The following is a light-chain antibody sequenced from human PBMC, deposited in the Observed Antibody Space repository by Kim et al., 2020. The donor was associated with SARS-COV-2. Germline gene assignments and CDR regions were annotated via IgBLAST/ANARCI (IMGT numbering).Light chain of an antibody. CDR3: AAWDDSLSGWV. V-gene: IGLV1-44*01. J-gene: IGLJ3*02. CDR1: SSSIGSNT. CDR2: RNN. Sequence: QSVLAQPPSASGTPGQRVTISCSGSSSSIGSNTVNWYQQLPGTAPKVLIYRNNQRPSGVPDRFSGSKSGTSASLAISGLQSEDEADYYCAAWDDSLSGWVFGGGTQLTAL.